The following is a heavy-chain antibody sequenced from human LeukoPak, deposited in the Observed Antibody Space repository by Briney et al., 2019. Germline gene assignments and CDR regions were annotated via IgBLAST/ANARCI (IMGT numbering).Heavy chain of an antibody. D-gene: IGHD3-22*01. CDR3: AIDSPPDSSGYYYVSGAFDI. Sequence: SETLSLTCTVSGGSISSYYWSWIRQPPGKGLEWLGYIYYSGSTDYNPSLKSRVTISVDTSKNQFSLKLSSVTAADTAVYYCAIDSPPDSSGYYYVSGAFDIWGQGTMVTVSS. CDR2: IYYSGST. CDR1: GGSISSYY. V-gene: IGHV4-59*01. J-gene: IGHJ3*02.